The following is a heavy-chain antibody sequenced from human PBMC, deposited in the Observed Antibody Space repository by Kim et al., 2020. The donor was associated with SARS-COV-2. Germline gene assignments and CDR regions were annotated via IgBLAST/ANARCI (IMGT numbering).Heavy chain of an antibody. CDR3: AKYRADDYYDSSGYYYRSGFGAFDI. CDR2: ISGSGGST. CDR1: GFTFSSYA. J-gene: IGHJ3*02. V-gene: IGHV3-23*01. D-gene: IGHD3-22*01. Sequence: GGSLRLSCAASGFTFSSYAMSWVRQAPGKGLEWVSAISGSGGSTYYADSVKGRFTISRDNSKNTLYLQMNSLRAEDTAVYYCAKYRADDYYDSSGYYYRSGFGAFDIWGQGTMVTVSS.